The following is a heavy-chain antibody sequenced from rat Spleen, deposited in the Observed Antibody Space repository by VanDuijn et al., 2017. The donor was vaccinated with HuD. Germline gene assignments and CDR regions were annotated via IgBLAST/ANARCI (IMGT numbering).Heavy chain of an antibody. CDR3: ARDQDPYYFDY. V-gene: IGHV2-32*01. CDR2: IWGDGST. Sequence: QVQLKESGPGLVKPSETLSLTCTVSGFSLTSYHVSWVRQPPGKGLEWRGVIWGDGSTAYNSALKSRLSISRDTPKSQVFLKMSSLKTEDTATYYCARDQDPYYFDYWGQGVMVTVSS. CDR1: GFSLTSYH. J-gene: IGHJ2*01.